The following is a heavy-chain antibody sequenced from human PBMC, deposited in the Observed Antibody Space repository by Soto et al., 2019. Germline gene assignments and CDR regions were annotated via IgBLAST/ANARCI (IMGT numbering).Heavy chain of an antibody. Sequence: QVQLVQSGAEVKKPGASVKVSCKASGYTFTGYYMHWVRQAPGQGLEWMGWINPNRGGTNYAQKFQGWVTMTRDTSISTAYMELSRLRSDDTAVYYCARTWDGDLRWSWFDPWGQGTLVTGSS. CDR3: ARTWDGDLRWSWFDP. CDR1: GYTFTGYY. J-gene: IGHJ5*02. D-gene: IGHD5-12*01. V-gene: IGHV1-2*04. CDR2: INPNRGGT.